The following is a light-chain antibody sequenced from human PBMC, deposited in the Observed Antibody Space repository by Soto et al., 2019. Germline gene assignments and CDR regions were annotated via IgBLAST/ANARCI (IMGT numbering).Light chain of an antibody. CDR1: QSVSNNY. V-gene: IGKV3-20*01. Sequence: IVLTQSPGTLSLSPGERAALSCRASQSVSNNYLAWYQQKPGQAPRLLIYGASSRATGIPDRFSGSGSGTDFTLTISRLEPGDFAVYYCQQYVTSPPGTFGQGTK. CDR2: GAS. J-gene: IGKJ1*01. CDR3: QQYVTSPPGT.